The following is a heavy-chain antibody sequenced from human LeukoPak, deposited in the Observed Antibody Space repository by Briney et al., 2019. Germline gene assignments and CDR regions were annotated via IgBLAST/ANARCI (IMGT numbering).Heavy chain of an antibody. CDR3: AGGDYDFWSGHYGMDV. V-gene: IGHV3-21*04. D-gene: IGHD3-3*01. J-gene: IGHJ6*02. CDR2: ISSSSSYI. CDR1: GFTFSSYS. Sequence: PGGSLRLSCAASGFTFSSYSMNWVRQAPGKGLEWVSSISSSSSYIYYADSVKGRFTISRDNAKNSLYLQMNSLRAEDTAVYYCAGGDYDFWSGHYGMDVWGQGTTVTVSS.